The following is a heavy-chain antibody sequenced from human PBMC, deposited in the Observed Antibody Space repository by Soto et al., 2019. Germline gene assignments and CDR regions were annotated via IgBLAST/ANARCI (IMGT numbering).Heavy chain of an antibody. CDR1: GFTFSTYA. D-gene: IGHD3-22*01. J-gene: IGHJ1*01. CDR3: AKLSQTYYYDSSGSLGYFQH. V-gene: IGHV3-23*01. CDR2: ISGSGGNT. Sequence: VQLLESGGGLVQPGGSLRLSCAASGFTFSTYAINWVRQAPGKGLEWVSAISGSGGNTYYADSVKGRFTISRDNSKNTLYLQMHSLRAEDTAVYYCAKLSQTYYYDSSGSLGYFQHWGQGTLVTVSS.